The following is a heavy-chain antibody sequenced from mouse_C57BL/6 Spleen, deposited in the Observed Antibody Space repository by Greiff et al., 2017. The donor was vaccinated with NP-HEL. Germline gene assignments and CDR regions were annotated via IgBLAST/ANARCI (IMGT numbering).Heavy chain of an antibody. CDR1: GYAFSSSW. CDR2: IYPGDGDT. CDR3: ARKVGPAMDY. Sequence: VQLQQSGPELVKPGASVKISCKASGYAFSSSWMNWVKQRPGKGLEWIGRIYPGDGDTNYNGKFKGKATLTADKSSSTAYMQLSSLTSEDSAVYFCARKVGPAMDYWGQGTSVTVSS. J-gene: IGHJ4*01. D-gene: IGHD1-1*01. V-gene: IGHV1-82*01.